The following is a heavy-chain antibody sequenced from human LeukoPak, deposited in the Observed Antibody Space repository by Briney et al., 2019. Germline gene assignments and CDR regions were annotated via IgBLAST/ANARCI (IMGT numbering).Heavy chain of an antibody. CDR1: GSTFSSYS. Sequence: GGSLRLSCAASGSTFSSYSMNWVRQAPGKGLEWVSSISSSSSYIYYADSVKGRFTISRDNAKNSLYLQMNSLRAEDTAVYYCAREIYDILTGSDYWGQGTLVTVSS. CDR3: AREIYDILTGSDY. CDR2: ISSSSSYI. J-gene: IGHJ4*02. D-gene: IGHD3-9*01. V-gene: IGHV3-21*01.